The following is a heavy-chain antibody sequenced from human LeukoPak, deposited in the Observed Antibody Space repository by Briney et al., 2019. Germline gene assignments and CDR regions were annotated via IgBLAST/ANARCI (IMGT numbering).Heavy chain of an antibody. CDR3: ARSGSSWYMVY. V-gene: IGHV3-7*01. D-gene: IGHD6-13*01. J-gene: IGHJ4*02. CDR1: GFTFDDYA. Sequence: GGSLRLSCAASGFTFDDYAMHWVRQAPGKGLEWVANIKQDGSEKYYVDSVKGRFTISRDNAKNSLYLQMNSLRAEDTAVYYCARSGSSWYMVYWGQGTLVTVSS. CDR2: IKQDGSEK.